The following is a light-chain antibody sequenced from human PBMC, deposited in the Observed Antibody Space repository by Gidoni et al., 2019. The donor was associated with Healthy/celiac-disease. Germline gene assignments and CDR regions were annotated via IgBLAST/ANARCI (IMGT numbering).Light chain of an antibody. CDR2: AAS. V-gene: IGKV1-39*01. J-gene: IGKJ3*01. Sequence: DNQMTQPPSPLSASVGDRVTITCRASQSISSYLTWYQQKPGKAPKLLIYAASSLQSGVPSRFSGSGSGTDFTLTISSLQPEDFATYYCQQNYSTSFTFGPGTKVDIK. CDR1: QSISSY. CDR3: QQNYSTSFT.